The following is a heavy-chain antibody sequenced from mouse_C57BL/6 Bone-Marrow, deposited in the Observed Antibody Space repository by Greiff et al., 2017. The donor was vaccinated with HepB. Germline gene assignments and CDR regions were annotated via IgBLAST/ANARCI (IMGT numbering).Heavy chain of an antibody. CDR3: ARYVIPDSYGSSPHWYFDV. CDR2: IYIGNGYT. Sequence: EVKLMESGAELVRPGSSVKMSCKTSGYTFTSYGINWVKQRPGQGLEWIGYIYIGNGYTVYNEKFKGKATLTSDTSSSTAYMQLSSLTSEDSAIYFCARYVIPDSYGSSPHWYFDVWGTGTTVTVSS. D-gene: IGHD1-1*01. J-gene: IGHJ1*03. CDR1: GYTFTSYG. V-gene: IGHV1-58*01.